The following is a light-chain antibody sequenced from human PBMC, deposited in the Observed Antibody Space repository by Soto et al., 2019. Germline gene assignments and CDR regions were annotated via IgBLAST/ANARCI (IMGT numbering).Light chain of an antibody. Sequence: EMVMTQSPVTLSVSPGGSATLSCRASQSVISNLAWYQKKPGQDPRILIYGASTRATGIPDRFSGSASGTEFNLTISSLQPGDFAVYDCQQYNRWPFTVGPGPKLEI. V-gene: IGKV3-15*01. J-gene: IGKJ3*01. CDR1: QSVISN. CDR3: QQYNRWPFT. CDR2: GAS.